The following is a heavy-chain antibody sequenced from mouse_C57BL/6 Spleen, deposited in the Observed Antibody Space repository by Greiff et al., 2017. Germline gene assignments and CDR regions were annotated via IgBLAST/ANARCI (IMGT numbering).Heavy chain of an antibody. CDR1: GYAFSSSW. D-gene: IGHD2-4*01. CDR3: ARGGYYDYFYFDY. V-gene: IGHV1-82*01. CDR2: IYPGDGDT. Sequence: QVHVKQSGPELVKPGASVKISCKASGYAFSSSWMNWVKQRPGKGLEWIGRIYPGDGDTNYNGKFKGKATLTADKSSSTAYMQLSSLTSEDSAVYFCARGGYYDYFYFDYWGQGTTLTVSS. J-gene: IGHJ2*01.